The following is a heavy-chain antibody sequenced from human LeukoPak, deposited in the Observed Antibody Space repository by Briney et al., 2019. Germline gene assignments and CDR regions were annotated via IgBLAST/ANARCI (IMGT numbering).Heavy chain of an antibody. CDR3: AKRGTGRYYYGMDV. J-gene: IGHJ6*02. Sequence: ESGGSLRLSCAASEFTFSSYAMNWVRQAPGKGLEWVSTISNTGDSTFYVDSVKGRFAISRDNSKNTLYLQMNSLRAEDTAIYYCAKRGTGRYYYGMDVWGQGTTVTVSS. CDR1: EFTFSSYA. V-gene: IGHV3-23*01. D-gene: IGHD1-14*01. CDR2: ISNTGDST.